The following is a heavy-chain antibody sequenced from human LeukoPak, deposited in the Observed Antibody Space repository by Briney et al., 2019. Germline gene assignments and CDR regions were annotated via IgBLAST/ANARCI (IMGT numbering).Heavy chain of an antibody. CDR2: ISYDGSNK. D-gene: IGHD3-9*01. CDR1: GFTFSSYA. Sequence: PGGSLRLSCAASGFTFSSYAMHWVRQAPGKGLEWVAVISYDGSNKYYADSVKGRFTISRDNSKNTLYLQMNSLRAEDTAVYYCARTPNYTYYDILTGYFPPDYWGQGTLVTVSS. CDR3: ARTPNYTYYDILTGYFPPDY. V-gene: IGHV3-30*04. J-gene: IGHJ4*02.